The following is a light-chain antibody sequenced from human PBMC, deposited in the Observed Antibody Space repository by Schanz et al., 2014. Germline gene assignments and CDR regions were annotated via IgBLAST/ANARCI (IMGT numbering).Light chain of an antibody. Sequence: ETVLTQSPGTLSLSPGERATLSCRASQSVTNSYLAWYQQKPGQAPKLLIYGASSRATGIPDRFSGSGSGTDFTLIISRLEPEDFAVYYCQQRSNWPKFTFGPGTKVDIK. J-gene: IGKJ3*01. V-gene: IGKV3D-20*02. CDR1: QSVTNSY. CDR3: QQRSNWPKFT. CDR2: GAS.